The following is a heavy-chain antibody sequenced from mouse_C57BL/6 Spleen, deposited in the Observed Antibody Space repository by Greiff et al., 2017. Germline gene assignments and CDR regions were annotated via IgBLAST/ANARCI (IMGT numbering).Heavy chain of an antibody. J-gene: IGHJ3*01. CDR3: ASYYGNFAWFAY. Sequence: EVKLMESGAELVKPGASVKLSCTASGFNIKDYYMHWVKQRTEQGLEWIGRIDPEDGETKYAPKFQGKATITADTSSNTAYLQLSSLTSEDTAVYYCASYYGNFAWFAYWGQGTLDTVSA. V-gene: IGHV14-2*01. D-gene: IGHD2-1*01. CDR2: IDPEDGET. CDR1: GFNIKDYY.